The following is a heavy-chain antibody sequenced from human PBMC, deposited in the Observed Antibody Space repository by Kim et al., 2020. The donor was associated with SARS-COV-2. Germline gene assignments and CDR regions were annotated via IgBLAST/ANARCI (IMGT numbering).Heavy chain of an antibody. Sequence: SETLSLTCAVSGGSISGSYWSWIRQPPGKGLEWIGYIFYNGSPEYSTSLKSRVTISVDTSKNHFPLKLTSVTAADTAAYYCAAGAVVGTRLFSWGQGIL. V-gene: IGHV4-59*08. J-gene: IGHJ5*02. CDR2: IFYNGSP. CDR3: AAGAVVGTRLFS. CDR1: GGSISGSY. D-gene: IGHD6-19*01.